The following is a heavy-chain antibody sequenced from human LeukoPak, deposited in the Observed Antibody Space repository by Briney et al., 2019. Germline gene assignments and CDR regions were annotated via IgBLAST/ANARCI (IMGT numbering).Heavy chain of an antibody. CDR1: GYTFTGYA. V-gene: IGHV7-4-1*02. D-gene: IGHD3-10*01. J-gene: IGHJ6*02. Sequence: ASVKVSCKASGYTFTGYAMNWVRQAPGQGLEWMGCINTNTGNPTYAQGFTGRFVFSLDTSVSTAYLQISSLKAEDTAVYYCASRFGELLKRGGLGLREKTNYGMDVWGQGTTVTVSS. CDR2: INTNTGNP. CDR3: ASRFGELLKRGGLGLREKTNYGMDV.